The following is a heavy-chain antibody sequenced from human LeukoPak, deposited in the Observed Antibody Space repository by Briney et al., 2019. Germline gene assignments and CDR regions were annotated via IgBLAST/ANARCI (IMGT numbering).Heavy chain of an antibody. J-gene: IGHJ5*02. V-gene: IGHV4-59*01. CDR3: VRGPYGSSISNWFDP. CDR2: IYYNGDT. CDR1: GDSITGYS. Sequence: SETLSLTCSVSGDSITGYSWSWIRQTPGKGPEWIGYIYYNGDTHYNPSLNSRLSMSVDTPKKQFSLNLRSVTAADTAVYYCVRGPYGSSISNWFDPWGQGLLVTVSS. D-gene: IGHD3-10*01.